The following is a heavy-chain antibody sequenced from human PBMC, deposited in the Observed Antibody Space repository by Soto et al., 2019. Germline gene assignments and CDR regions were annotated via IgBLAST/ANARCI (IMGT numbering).Heavy chain of an antibody. CDR2: IYPGDSDT. CDR3: ARVGRPYGSGSYYNVRVYWFDP. CDR1: GYSLTSYW. Sequence: HGESLKISCKGSGYSLTSYWIGWVRQMPGKGLEWMGIIYPGDSDTRYSPSFQGQVTISADKSISTAYLQWSSLKASDTAMYYCARVGRPYGSGSYYNVRVYWFDPWGQGTLVTVSS. V-gene: IGHV5-51*01. D-gene: IGHD3-10*01. J-gene: IGHJ5*02.